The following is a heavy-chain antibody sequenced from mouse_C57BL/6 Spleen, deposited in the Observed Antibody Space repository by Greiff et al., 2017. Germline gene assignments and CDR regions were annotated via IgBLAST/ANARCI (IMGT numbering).Heavy chain of an antibody. CDR3: ARGSAWYFVY. J-gene: IGHJ2*01. CDR2: ISSGSSTI. V-gene: IGHV5-17*01. Sequence: DVHLVESGGGLVKPGGSLKLSCAASGFTFSDYGMHWVRQAPETGLEWVAYISSGSSTIYYADTVTGRFTIYRDNAKNTLFLQMTGLRSEDTAMYYCARGSAWYFVYGGQGPPLTVSA. CDR1: GFTFSDYG.